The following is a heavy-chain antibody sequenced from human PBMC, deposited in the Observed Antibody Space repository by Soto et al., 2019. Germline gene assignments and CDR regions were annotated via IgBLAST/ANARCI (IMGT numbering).Heavy chain of an antibody. Sequence: PSETLSLTCAVYGGSFSGCSWSWIRQPPGKGLEWIGEINHSGSTNYNPSLKSRVTISVDTSKNQFSLKLSSVTAADTAVYYCARGLGITMIVVADDAFDIWGQGTMVTVSS. J-gene: IGHJ3*02. D-gene: IGHD3-22*01. CDR2: INHSGST. V-gene: IGHV4-34*01. CDR1: GGSFSGCS. CDR3: ARGLGITMIVVADDAFDI.